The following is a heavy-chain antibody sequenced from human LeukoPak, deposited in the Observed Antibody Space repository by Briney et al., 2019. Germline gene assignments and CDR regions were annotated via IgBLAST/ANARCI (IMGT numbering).Heavy chain of an antibody. V-gene: IGHV3-53*01. CDR2: IYNGDST. CDR1: GFTVSSTY. Sequence: GGSLRLSCAASGFTVSSTYMTWVRQAPGKGLEWVPVIYNGDSTNYADSVKGRFTISRDNSKNTLYLQMNSLRADDTAVYYCARGIQWLVFDYWGQGTLVTVSS. D-gene: IGHD6-19*01. J-gene: IGHJ4*02. CDR3: ARGIQWLVFDY.